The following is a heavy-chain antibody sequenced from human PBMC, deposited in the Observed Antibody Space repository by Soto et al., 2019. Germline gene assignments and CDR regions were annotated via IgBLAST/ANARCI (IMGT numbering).Heavy chain of an antibody. CDR1: VLTGASYV. J-gene: IGHJ4*02. D-gene: IGHD3-16*02. Sequence: GFLRLCYGGCVLTGASYVMRWVRQTTGKGLEWVSSISATGGSTYHAGSVKGRFTISRDNSKNTLFLQMNSLRAEDTAIYYCASAEHPRRSIGFDYWGQGTLVTVSS. CDR3: ASAEHPRRSIGFDY. V-gene: IGHV3-23*01. CDR2: ISATGGST.